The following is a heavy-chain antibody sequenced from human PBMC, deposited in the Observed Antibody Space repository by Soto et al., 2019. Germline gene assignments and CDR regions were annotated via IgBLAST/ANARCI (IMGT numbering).Heavy chain of an antibody. CDR2: IWYDGSNK. V-gene: IGHV3-33*06. D-gene: IGHD3-10*01. J-gene: IGHJ4*02. Sequence: QVQLVESGGGVVQPGRSLRLSCAASEFTFSSYGMHWVRQAPGKGLEWVAVIWYDGSNKYYADSVKGRFTISRDNSKNTLYLQMNSLRAEDTAVYYCAKASNTMVRGVITPYFDYWGQGTLVTVSS. CDR1: EFTFSSYG. CDR3: AKASNTMVRGVITPYFDY.